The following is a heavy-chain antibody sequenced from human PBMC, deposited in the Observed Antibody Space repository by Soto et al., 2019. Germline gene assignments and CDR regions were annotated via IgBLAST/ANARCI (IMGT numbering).Heavy chain of an antibody. D-gene: IGHD6-13*01. Sequence: PGESLKISCKGSGYSFTSYWIGWVRQMPGKGLEWMGIIYPGDSDTRYSPSFQGQVTISADKSISTAYLQWSSLKASDTAMYYWARPSVAASDYYYYGMDVWGQGTTVTVSS. J-gene: IGHJ6*02. V-gene: IGHV5-51*01. CDR1: GYSFTSYW. CDR3: ARPSVAASDYYYYGMDV. CDR2: IYPGDSDT.